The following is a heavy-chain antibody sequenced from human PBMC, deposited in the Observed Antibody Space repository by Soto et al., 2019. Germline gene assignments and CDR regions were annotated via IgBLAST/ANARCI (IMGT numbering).Heavy chain of an antibody. J-gene: IGHJ6*03. D-gene: IGHD6-13*01. V-gene: IGHV4-59*01. CDR2: IYYSGST. CDR1: GGSISSYY. Sequence: SETLSLTCTVSGGSISSYYWSWIRQPPGKGLEWIGYIYYSGSTNYNPSLKSRVTISVDTSKNQFSLKLSSVTAADTAVYYCARVQNGLDSNSNSYYYMYVWGKGNTLTVSS. CDR3: ARVQNGLDSNSNSYYYMYV.